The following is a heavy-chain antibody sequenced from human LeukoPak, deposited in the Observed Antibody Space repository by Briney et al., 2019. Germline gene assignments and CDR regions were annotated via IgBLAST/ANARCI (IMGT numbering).Heavy chain of an antibody. D-gene: IGHD5-24*01. CDR3: ARDGYNQRAFDY. CDR2: IYSDGNT. Sequence: PGGSLRLSCAASGFTVSSNYMSWVRQAPGKGLEWVSIIYSDGNTFYADSVKGRFTISRDISKNTLYLQMNSLRAEDTAVYYCARDGYNQRAFDYWGQGTLVTVSS. J-gene: IGHJ4*02. V-gene: IGHV3-66*01. CDR1: GFTVSSNY.